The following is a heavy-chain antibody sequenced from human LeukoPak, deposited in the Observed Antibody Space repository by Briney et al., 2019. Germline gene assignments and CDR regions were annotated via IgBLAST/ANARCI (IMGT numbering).Heavy chain of an antibody. CDR2: INPSGGST. D-gene: IGHD6-19*01. CDR3: ARSIPSGWYHFDY. J-gene: IGHJ4*02. Sequence: ASVKVSCKASGHTFTGNYMHWVRHAPGQGLEWMGIINPSGGSTSYAQKFQGRVTMTRDMSTSTVYMELSSLRSEDTAVYYCARSIPSGWYHFDYWGQGTLVTVSS. CDR1: GHTFTGNY. V-gene: IGHV1-46*01.